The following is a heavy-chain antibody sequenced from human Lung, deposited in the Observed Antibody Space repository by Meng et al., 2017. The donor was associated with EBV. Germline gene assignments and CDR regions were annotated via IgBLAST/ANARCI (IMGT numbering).Heavy chain of an antibody. Sequence: QVHLLQSGAEVKKPGASVRVYCEASGYTFTNYGITWVRQAPGQGLEWMGWISAYNGNTNYAQTLQGRVTMTTDTSTSTAYMELGSLRSDDTAVYYCARGTPGRSYSDYWGQGTLVTVSS. D-gene: IGHD3-10*01. CDR1: GYTFTNYG. J-gene: IGHJ4*02. CDR2: ISAYNGNT. CDR3: ARGTPGRSYSDY. V-gene: IGHV1-18*01.